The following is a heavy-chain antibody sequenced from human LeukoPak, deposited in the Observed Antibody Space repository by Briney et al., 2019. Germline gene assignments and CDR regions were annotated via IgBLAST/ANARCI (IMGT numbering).Heavy chain of an antibody. J-gene: IGHJ6*02. CDR2: INPSGGST. D-gene: IGHD6-6*01. V-gene: IGHV1-46*01. CDR1: GYTFTSYY. Sequence: ASVKVSCKASGYTFTSYYMHWVRQAPGQGLEWMGIINPSGGSTSYAQKFQGRVTITADESTSTAYMELSSLRSEDTAVYYCARRKAARPHYYYYGMDVWGQGTTFTVSS. CDR3: ARRKAARPHYYYYGMDV.